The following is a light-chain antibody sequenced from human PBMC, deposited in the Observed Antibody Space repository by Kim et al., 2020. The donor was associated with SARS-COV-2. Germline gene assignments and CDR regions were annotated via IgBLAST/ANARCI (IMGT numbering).Light chain of an antibody. V-gene: IGKV3-15*01. CDR3: QHHNNWPPYT. CDR2: SAS. Sequence: VSPGESATLSCRASQTVGSHLARYQQKPGQAPRLLIYSASTRATGIPPRFRGSGSGTEFTLTISSLQSEDSAIYYCQHHNNWPPYTFGQGTKLEI. CDR1: QTVGSH. J-gene: IGKJ2*01.